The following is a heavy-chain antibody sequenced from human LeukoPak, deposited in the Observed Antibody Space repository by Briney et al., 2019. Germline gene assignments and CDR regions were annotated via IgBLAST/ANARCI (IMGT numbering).Heavy chain of an antibody. V-gene: IGHV3-30*18. CDR1: GFTFSSDG. D-gene: IGHD3-10*01. CDR2: ISYDGSNK. J-gene: IGHJ3*02. CDR3: AKVFGSGSYMYGFDI. Sequence: GGSLRLSCAASGFTFSSDGMHWVRQAPGKGLEWVAVISYDGSNKEYADSVKGRFTISRDNSRNTLYLQMNSLRAEDTAVYYCAKVFGSGSYMYGFDIWGQGTMVTVSS.